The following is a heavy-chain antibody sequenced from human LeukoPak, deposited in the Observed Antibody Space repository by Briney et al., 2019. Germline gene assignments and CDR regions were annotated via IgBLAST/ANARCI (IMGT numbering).Heavy chain of an antibody. CDR1: GGSFSGYY. D-gene: IGHD3-22*01. Sequence: SETLSLTCAVYGGSFSGYYWSWIRQPPGKGLEWIGEINHSGSTNYNPSPKSRVTISVDTSKNQFPLKLSSVTAADTAVYYCARGKDYYDSSGEDWGQGTLVTVSS. CDR2: INHSGST. J-gene: IGHJ4*02. CDR3: ARGKDYYDSSGED. V-gene: IGHV4-34*01.